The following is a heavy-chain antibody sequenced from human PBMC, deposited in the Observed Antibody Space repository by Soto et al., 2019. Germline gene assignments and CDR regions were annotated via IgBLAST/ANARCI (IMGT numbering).Heavy chain of an antibody. CDR1: AFTFSIYS. J-gene: IGHJ5*02. Sequence: EVQLLESGGGLVQPGGSLRLSCAASAFTFSIYSMSWVRQYPGKGLEWVSAISPGGDRTFYADSVKGRFTISRDNSTMIVYLNMSSLRAADTAIYHCVKDYGNRNDDLGWFDPGGQGTLVTVSP. CDR3: VKDYGNRNDDLGWFDP. D-gene: IGHD1-1*01. CDR2: ISPGGDRT. V-gene: IGHV3-23*01.